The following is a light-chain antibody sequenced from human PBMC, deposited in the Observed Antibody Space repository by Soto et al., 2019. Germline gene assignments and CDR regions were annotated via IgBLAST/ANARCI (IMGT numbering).Light chain of an antibody. Sequence: PGERAPLSCRASQSVSSNLAWYQQKPGQAPRLLIYGASTRATGIPDRFSGSGSGTDFTLTISRLEPEDFAVYYCHQYGSSPWTFGQVTKVDIK. V-gene: IGKV3-20*01. CDR1: QSVSSN. CDR2: GAS. J-gene: IGKJ1*01. CDR3: HQYGSSPWT.